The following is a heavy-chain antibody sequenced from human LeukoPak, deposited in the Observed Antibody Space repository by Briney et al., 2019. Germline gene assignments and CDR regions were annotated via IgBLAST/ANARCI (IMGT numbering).Heavy chain of an antibody. V-gene: IGHV4-59*01. CDR1: GGSIGNDY. D-gene: IGHD4-17*01. CDR2: IYYSGST. Sequence: SETLSLTCTVSGGSIGNDYWTWIRQPPGKGLEWIGYIYYSGSTNYNPSLKSRVTISVDTSKNQFSLKLRSVTAADTAVYYCARVFGDYAIDYWGQGTLVTVSS. CDR3: ARVFGDYAIDY. J-gene: IGHJ4*02.